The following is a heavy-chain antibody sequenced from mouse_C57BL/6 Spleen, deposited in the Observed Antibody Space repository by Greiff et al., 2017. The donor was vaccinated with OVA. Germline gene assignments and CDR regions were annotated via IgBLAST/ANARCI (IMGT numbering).Heavy chain of an antibody. Sequence: VHVKQPGAELVKPGASVKMSCKASGSTFTSYWITWVKRRPGQGLEWIGDIYPGSGSTNYNEKFKSKATLTVDTSSSTAYMQLSSLTSEDSAVYYCASAYHYRGYWGQGTTRTVSS. J-gene: IGHJ2*01. V-gene: IGHV1-55*01. CDR2: IYPGSGST. D-gene: IGHD2-14*01. CDR1: GSTFTSYW. CDR3: ASAYHYRGY.